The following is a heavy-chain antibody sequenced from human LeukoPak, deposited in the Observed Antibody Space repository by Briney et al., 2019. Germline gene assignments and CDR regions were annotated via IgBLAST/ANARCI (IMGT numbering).Heavy chain of an antibody. D-gene: IGHD3-22*01. CDR1: DDSISTYY. CDR3: ARDYSDSSGYSPFQH. J-gene: IGHJ1*01. Sequence: SETLSLTCSVSDDSISTYYWSWIRQPQGKGPEWMGFVYSTGHTNYNPSLKSRVTMSLDTSKKQVSLKLNSVTAADTAVYYCARDYSDSSGYSPFQHWGQGTLVTVSS. CDR2: VYSTGHT. V-gene: IGHV4-59*08.